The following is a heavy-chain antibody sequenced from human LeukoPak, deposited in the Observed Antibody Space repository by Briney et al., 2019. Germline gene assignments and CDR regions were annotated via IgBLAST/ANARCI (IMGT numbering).Heavy chain of an antibody. J-gene: IGHJ4*02. V-gene: IGHV4-39*07. CDR3: ARRQLPVFDY. Sequence: PSETLSLTCTVSGGSISSGSYYWSWIRQPPGKGLEWIGEINHSGSTNYNPSLKSRVTISVDTSKNQFSLKLSSVTAADTAVYYCARRQLPVFDYWGQGTLVTVSS. CDR2: INHSGST. D-gene: IGHD2-2*01. CDR1: GGSISSGSYY.